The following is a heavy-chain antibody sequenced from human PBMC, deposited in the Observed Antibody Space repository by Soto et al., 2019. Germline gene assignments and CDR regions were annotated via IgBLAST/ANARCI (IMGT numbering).Heavy chain of an antibody. D-gene: IGHD6-13*01. CDR1: GGSISSGSYY. Sequence: QLQLQESGPGLVTPSETLSLTCTVFGGSISSGSYYCGWIRQPPGKGLAWIGSIYYSGSTYYNPPLKSRVTISVDTSKTPLALKLSSVTAADTGVYYCARVTRDKSSWYDRWFDPWGQRTLVTVSS. V-gene: IGHV4-39*02. J-gene: IGHJ5*02. CDR3: ARVTRDKSSWYDRWFDP. CDR2: IYYSGST.